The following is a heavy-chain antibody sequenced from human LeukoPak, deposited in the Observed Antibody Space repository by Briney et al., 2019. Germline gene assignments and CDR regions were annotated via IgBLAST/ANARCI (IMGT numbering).Heavy chain of an antibody. Sequence: SVKVSCKASGGTFSSYAINWVRQAPGQGLEWMGGIIPIFGTANYAQKFQGRVTITADKSTSTAYMELSSLRSEDTAVYYCARSPAGDYVSWFDPWGQGTLVTVSS. CDR2: IIPIFGTA. J-gene: IGHJ5*02. V-gene: IGHV1-69*06. CDR1: GGTFSSYA. CDR3: ARSPAGDYVSWFDP. D-gene: IGHD4-17*01.